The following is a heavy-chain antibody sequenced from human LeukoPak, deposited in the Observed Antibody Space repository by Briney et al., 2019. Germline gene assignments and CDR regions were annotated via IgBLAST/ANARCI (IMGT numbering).Heavy chain of an antibody. CDR1: GFTFSSYW. CDR2: INWSGGST. Sequence: GGSLRLSCAASGFTFSSYWMSWVRQVPGKGLEWVSGINWSGGSTGYADPLRGRFTISGDSAKNSLYLQMDSLRAEDTALYYCARAPITSPFYFDYWGQGTLVTVSS. V-gene: IGHV3-20*04. D-gene: IGHD2-2*01. CDR3: ARAPITSPFYFDY. J-gene: IGHJ4*02.